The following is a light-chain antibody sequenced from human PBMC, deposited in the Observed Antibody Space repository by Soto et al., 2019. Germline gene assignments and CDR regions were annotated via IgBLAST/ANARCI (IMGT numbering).Light chain of an antibody. Sequence: EITMTQSPATLSASVGDRVTIPCRASQSVRSWLAWYQQKPGTAPKLLIFDASRLESGVPSRFSGSASGTEFTLTISSLQPDDFATYYCQQYDDYPLTFGGGTKVDIK. CDR3: QQYDDYPLT. V-gene: IGKV1-5*01. CDR2: DAS. CDR1: QSVRSW. J-gene: IGKJ4*01.